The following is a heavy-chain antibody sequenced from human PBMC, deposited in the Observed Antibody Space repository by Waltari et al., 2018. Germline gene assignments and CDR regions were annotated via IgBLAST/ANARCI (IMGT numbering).Heavy chain of an antibody. J-gene: IGHJ6*02. Sequence: QVQLLESGPGLVKPSAPLSLTCTVSGGSVRAYYWTWIRQPPEKGLEWIGYIYYTGSTSYNPSLKSRVTLSVDTSKNQFSLKMNSVTAADTAVYYCASGRVGTSQWGMDVWGQGTTVTVSS. CDR3: ASGRVGTSQWGMDV. V-gene: IGHV4-59*02. CDR2: IYYTGST. CDR1: GGSVRAYY. D-gene: IGHD1-26*01.